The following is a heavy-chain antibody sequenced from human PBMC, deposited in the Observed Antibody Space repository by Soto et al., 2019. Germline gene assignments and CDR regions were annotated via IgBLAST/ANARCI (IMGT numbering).Heavy chain of an antibody. CDR2: IYYSGST. D-gene: IGHD3-3*01. CDR3: ARDQYDFWSGHGWARFDP. CDR1: GGSISSGGYY. J-gene: IGHJ5*02. Sequence: SETLSLTCTVSGGSISSGGYYWSWLRQHPGKGLEWIGYIYYSGSTYYNPSLKSRVTISVDTSKNQFSLKLSSVTAADTAVYYCARDQYDFWSGHGWARFDPWGQGTLVTVSS. V-gene: IGHV4-31*03.